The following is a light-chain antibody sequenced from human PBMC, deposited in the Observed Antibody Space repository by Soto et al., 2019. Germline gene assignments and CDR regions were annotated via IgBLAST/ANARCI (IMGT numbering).Light chain of an antibody. CDR1: QGIRSA. CDR2: AAS. Sequence: IQMAQSPSSLSASVGDRVTITCRASQGIRSALGWYQQKPGKVPKLLIYAASTLQSGVPSRFSGSGFGTDFTLTINSLQPEDFATYYCLLDYAYFWAFGQGTKVDIK. V-gene: IGKV1-6*01. J-gene: IGKJ1*01. CDR3: LLDYAYFWA.